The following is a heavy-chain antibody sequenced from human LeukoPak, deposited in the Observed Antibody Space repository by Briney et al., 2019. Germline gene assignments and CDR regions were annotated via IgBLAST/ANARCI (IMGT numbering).Heavy chain of an antibody. D-gene: IGHD6-19*01. Sequence: PGGSLRLSCAASGFTFEDHGMSWVRQAPGKGLEWVSGINWNGGSTGYADSVKGRFTISRDNAKNSLYLQMNSLRAEDTALYYCAAGDRNGWYFDYWGQGTLVTVSS. CDR3: AAGDRNGWYFDY. CDR1: GFTFEDHG. CDR2: INWNGGST. J-gene: IGHJ4*02. V-gene: IGHV3-20*04.